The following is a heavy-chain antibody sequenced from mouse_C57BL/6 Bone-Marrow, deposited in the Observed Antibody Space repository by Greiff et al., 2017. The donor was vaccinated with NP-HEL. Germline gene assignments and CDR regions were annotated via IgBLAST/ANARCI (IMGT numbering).Heavy chain of an antibody. V-gene: IGHV3-6*01. Sequence: DVQLQESGPGLVKPSQSLSLTCSVTGYSITSGYYWNWIRQFPGNKLEWMGYISYDGSNNYNPSLKNRISITRDTSKNQFFLKWNSVTTENTATYYCARGYDGYYYWYFDVWGTGTTVTVSS. CDR2: ISYDGSN. CDR1: GYSITSGYY. D-gene: IGHD2-3*01. J-gene: IGHJ1*03. CDR3: ARGYDGYYYWYFDV.